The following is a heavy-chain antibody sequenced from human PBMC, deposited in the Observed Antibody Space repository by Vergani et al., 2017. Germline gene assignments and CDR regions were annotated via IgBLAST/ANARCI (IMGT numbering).Heavy chain of an antibody. CDR2: IYYSGST. CDR1: GASIRSSNYY. D-gene: IGHD6-19*01. V-gene: IGHV4-39*01. CDR3: ARHSTVEWLVKLGWIDP. Sequence: QLQLQESGPGLVKPSATLSLTCSVSGASIRSSNYYWGWIRQPPGKGLEWIASIYYSGSTYYNPSLKSRVTISVDTSKNQFYLKLSSVNAADTAVYFCARHSTVEWLVKLGWIDPWGQGILVTVSS. J-gene: IGHJ5*02.